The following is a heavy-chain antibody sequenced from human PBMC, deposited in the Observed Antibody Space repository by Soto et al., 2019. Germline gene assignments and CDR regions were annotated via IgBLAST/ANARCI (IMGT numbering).Heavy chain of an antibody. CDR1: GGTFSCYT. CDR2: IIPILGIA. CDR3: ARDFSNYYDSSGQPFGY. J-gene: IGHJ4*02. Sequence: SVKVSCKASGGTFSCYTISWVRQAPGQGLEWMGRIIPILGIANYAQKFQGRVTITADKSTSTAYMELSSLRSEDTAVYYCARDFSNYYDSSGQPFGYWGQGTLVTVSS. V-gene: IGHV1-69*04. D-gene: IGHD3-22*01.